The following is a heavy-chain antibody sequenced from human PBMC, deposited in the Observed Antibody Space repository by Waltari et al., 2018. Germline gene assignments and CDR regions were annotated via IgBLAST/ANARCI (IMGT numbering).Heavy chain of an antibody. CDR3: ARQTWGYSYGLPDV. V-gene: IGHV3-48*03. D-gene: IGHD5-18*01. J-gene: IGHJ6*02. CDR2: ISSSGSTI. Sequence: VQLVESGGGLVQPGGSLRLSCAASGFTFSSYEMNWVRQAPGKGLEWVSYISSSGSTIYYADSVKGRFTISRDNAKNSLYLQMNSLRAEDTAVYYCARQTWGYSYGLPDVWGQGTTVTVSS. CDR1: GFTFSSYE.